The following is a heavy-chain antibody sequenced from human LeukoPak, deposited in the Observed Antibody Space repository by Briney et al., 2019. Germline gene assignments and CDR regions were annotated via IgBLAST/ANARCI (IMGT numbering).Heavy chain of an antibody. CDR1: GFTVSSNY. CDR2: INQAGSEK. D-gene: IGHD5-24*01. CDR3: ARVRGGYYFDY. J-gene: IGHJ4*02. V-gene: IGHV3-7*04. Sequence: GGSLRLSCVASGFTVSSNYMTWVRQAPGKGLEWVANINQAGSEKNYVDSVKGRFTISRDSAENSLYLQTSSLRAEDTAVYYCARVRGGYYFDYWGQGTLVTVSS.